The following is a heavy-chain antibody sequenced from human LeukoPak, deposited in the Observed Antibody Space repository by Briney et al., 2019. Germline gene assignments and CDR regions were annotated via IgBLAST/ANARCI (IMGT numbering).Heavy chain of an antibody. J-gene: IGHJ5*02. CDR3: ARDPRNKGFDP. CDR2: IKGDGSDT. CDR1: GFTFSGYW. D-gene: IGHD1/OR15-1a*01. V-gene: IGHV3-74*03. Sequence: GGSLRLSCAASGFTFSGYWMHWVRQVPGKGLVWVPCIKGDGSDTTYADSVKGRFTISRDNAKNTLYLQMNSLRVEDMAVYYCARDPRNKGFDPWGQGTLVTVSS.